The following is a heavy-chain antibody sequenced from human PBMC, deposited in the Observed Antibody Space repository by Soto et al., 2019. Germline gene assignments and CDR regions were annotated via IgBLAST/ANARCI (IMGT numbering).Heavy chain of an antibody. CDR3: ARGLEDYYDSSGPTGSFDY. V-gene: IGHV3-21*01. CDR1: GFTLSSYS. CDR2: ISSSSSYI. J-gene: IGHJ4*02. Sequence: EVQLVESGGGLVKPGGSLRLSCAASGFTLSSYSMNWVRQAPGKGLEWVSSISSSSSYIYYADSVKGRFTISRDNAKNSLYLQMNSLRAEDTAVYYCARGLEDYYDSSGPTGSFDYWGQGTLVTVSS. D-gene: IGHD3-22*01.